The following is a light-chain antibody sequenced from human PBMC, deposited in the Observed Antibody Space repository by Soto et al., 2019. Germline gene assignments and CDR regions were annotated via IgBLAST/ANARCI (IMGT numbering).Light chain of an antibody. V-gene: IGKV3D-20*01. J-gene: IGKJ4*01. CDR3: QYYDNSAPLS. CDR1: QSVRSSY. Sequence: EIVLTQSPVTLSLSPGDRATLSCGASQSVRSSYVAWYQQKAGLAPRLLIYDGSSRASGIPDRFSGSGSGTDFALTIGRLEPEDFAVYYCQYYDNSAPLSFGGGTKVEMK. CDR2: DGS.